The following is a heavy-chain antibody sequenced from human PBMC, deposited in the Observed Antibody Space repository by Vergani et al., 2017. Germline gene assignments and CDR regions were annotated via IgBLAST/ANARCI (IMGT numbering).Heavy chain of an antibody. CDR1: GYTFTSYG. CDR3: ARDPDSVVVLSAPYYYYYYGMDV. J-gene: IGHJ6*04. V-gene: IGHV1-18*04. Sequence: QVQLVQSGAEVKKPGASVKVSCKASGYTFTSYGISWVRQAPGQGLEWMGWISAYNGNTNYAQKLQGRITMTTDTSTSTADMELRSLRSDDTAVSYCARDPDSVVVLSAPYYYYYYGMDVWGNGTTVTFSS. D-gene: IGHD2-2*01. CDR2: ISAYNGNT.